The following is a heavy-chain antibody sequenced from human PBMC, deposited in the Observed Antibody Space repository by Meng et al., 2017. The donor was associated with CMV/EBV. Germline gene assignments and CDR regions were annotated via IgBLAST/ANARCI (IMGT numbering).Heavy chain of an antibody. Sequence: TGFMFSAYYMDWVRQAPGRGLEWVGRTRNKAYTYTTEYAASVKGRFTISRDDSKKSLYLQMNSLKTEDTAIYYCARVSGGSYSPDKWGQGTLVTVSS. J-gene: IGHJ4*02. D-gene: IGHD1-26*01. CDR2: TRNKAYTYTT. V-gene: IGHV3-72*01. CDR3: ARVSGGSYSPDK. CDR1: GFMFSAYY.